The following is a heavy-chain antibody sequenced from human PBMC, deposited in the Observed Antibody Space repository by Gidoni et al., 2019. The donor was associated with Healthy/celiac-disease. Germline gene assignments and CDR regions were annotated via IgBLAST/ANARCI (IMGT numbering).Heavy chain of an antibody. J-gene: IGHJ4*02. Sequence: QVQLVQSGAEVKKPGGSVKVSCKASGYTLTSHYMHSVRQAPGQGLEWMGIINPSGGSTSYAQKFQGRVTLTRDTSTSTVYMGLSSLRSEDTAVYYCARDANQYYYDSSNQPFDYWGQGTLVTVSS. CDR1: GYTLTSHY. D-gene: IGHD3-22*01. V-gene: IGHV1-46*01. CDR3: ARDANQYYYDSSNQPFDY. CDR2: INPSGGST.